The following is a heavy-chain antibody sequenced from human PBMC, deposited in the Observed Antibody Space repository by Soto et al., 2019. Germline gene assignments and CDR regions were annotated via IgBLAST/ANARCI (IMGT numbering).Heavy chain of an antibody. CDR1: GGSISSGGYY. Sequence: PSETLSLTCTVSGGSISSGGYYWSWIRQHPGKGLEWIGYIYYSGSTYYNPSLKSRVTISVDTSKNQFSLKLSSVTAADTAVYYCARVSSGYDILTGYMRYHCFDYWGQGTLVTVSS. CDR3: ARVSSGYDILTGYMRYHCFDY. D-gene: IGHD3-9*01. CDR2: IYYSGST. J-gene: IGHJ4*02. V-gene: IGHV4-31*03.